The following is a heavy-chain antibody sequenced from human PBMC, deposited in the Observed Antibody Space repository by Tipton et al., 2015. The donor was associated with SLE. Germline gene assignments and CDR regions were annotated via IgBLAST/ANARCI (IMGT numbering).Heavy chain of an antibody. CDR2: IYYSGST. D-gene: IGHD2-15*01. J-gene: IGHJ2*01. Sequence: TLSLTCTVSGGSISSYYWSWIRQPPGKGLEWIGYIYYSGSTNYNPSLKSRVTISPDTSNNQVSLKLSSVTAADTAVYYCARDGERYCSGGSCYSDWYFDLWGRGTLVTVSS. CDR1: GGSISSYY. V-gene: IGHV4-59*12. CDR3: ARDGERYCSGGSCYSDWYFDL.